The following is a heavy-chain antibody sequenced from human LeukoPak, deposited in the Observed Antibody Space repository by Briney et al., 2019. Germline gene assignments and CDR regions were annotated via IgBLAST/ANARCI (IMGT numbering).Heavy chain of an antibody. V-gene: IGHV4-31*03. CDR1: GGSISSGGYY. Sequence: SETLSLTCTVSGGSISSGGYYWSWIRQHPGEGLEWIGYIYYSGSTYYNPSLKSRVTISVDTSKNQFSLKLSSVTAADAAVFYCARVDIRSGGDYGMDVWGQGTTVTVSS. CDR3: ARVDIRSGGDYGMDV. CDR2: IYYSGST. D-gene: IGHD2-15*01. J-gene: IGHJ6*02.